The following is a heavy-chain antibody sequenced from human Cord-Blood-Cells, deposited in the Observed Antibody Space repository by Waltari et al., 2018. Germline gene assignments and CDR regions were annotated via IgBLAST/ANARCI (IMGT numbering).Heavy chain of an antibody. CDR1: GDTFTGYY. Sequence: QVQLVQSGAEVKKPGASVKVSCKASGDTFTGYYMHWVRQAPGQGLEWMGWINPNSGGTNYAQKFQGRGTMTRDTASGTGYMELSRLRSDDTAVYYCARGIDFMITFGGVIANWFDPWGQGTLVTVSS. J-gene: IGHJ5*02. CDR3: ARGIDFMITFGGVIANWFDP. D-gene: IGHD3-16*02. CDR2: INPNSGGT. V-gene: IGHV1-2*02.